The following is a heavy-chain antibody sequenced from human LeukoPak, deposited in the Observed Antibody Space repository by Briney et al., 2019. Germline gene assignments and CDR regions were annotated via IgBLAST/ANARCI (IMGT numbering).Heavy chain of an antibody. D-gene: IGHD3-10*01. CDR3: ARDLYGSGSWFDY. J-gene: IGHJ4*02. CDR1: GFTFSSYV. CDR2: IKQDGSEK. V-gene: IGHV3-7*01. Sequence: PGGSLRLSCAASGFTFSSYVISGVAQAPGRGLEGGANIKQDGSEKHYVDSVKGRFTISRDNAKNSLYLEMNSLRAEDTAVYYCARDLYGSGSWFDYWGQGTLVTVSS.